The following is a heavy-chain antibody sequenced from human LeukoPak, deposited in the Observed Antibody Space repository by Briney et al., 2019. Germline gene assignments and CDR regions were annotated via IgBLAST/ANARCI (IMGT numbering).Heavy chain of an antibody. CDR1: GYTFTSYY. CDR2: INPSGGST. CDR3: ARSLFRFLEWSYRSYYYYYMDV. Sequence: ASVKVSCKASGYTFTSYYMHWVRQAPGQGLEWMGIINPSGGSTSYAQKFQGRVTMTRDMSTSTVYMELSSLRSEDTAVYYCARSLFRFLEWSYRSYYYYYMDVWGKGTTVTVSS. V-gene: IGHV1-46*01. D-gene: IGHD3-3*01. J-gene: IGHJ6*03.